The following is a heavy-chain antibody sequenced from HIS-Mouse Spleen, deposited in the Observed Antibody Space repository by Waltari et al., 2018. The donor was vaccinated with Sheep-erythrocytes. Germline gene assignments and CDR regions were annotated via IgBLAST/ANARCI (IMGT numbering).Heavy chain of an antibody. CDR2: ISYDGSNK. J-gene: IGHJ4*02. CDR1: GFTFSSYG. V-gene: IGHV3-30*18. D-gene: IGHD3-22*01. CDR3: AKGTFYDSSGYYFDY. Sequence: QVQLVESGGGVVQPGRSLRLSCAASGFTFSSYGMHWVRQAPGKGLEWVAVISYDGSNKYYADSVKGRFTISRDNSKNTLYLQMNSLRAEDTAVYYCAKGTFYDSSGYYFDYWGQGTLVTVSS.